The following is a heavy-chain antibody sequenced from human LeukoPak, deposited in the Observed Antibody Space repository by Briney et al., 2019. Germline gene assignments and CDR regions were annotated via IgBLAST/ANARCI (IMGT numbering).Heavy chain of an antibody. CDR1: GGSISSGGYD. J-gene: IGHJ5*02. CDR3: ARETNGFDP. CDR2: SYYSGST. V-gene: IGHV4-31*03. Sequence: SETLSLTCTVSGGSISSGGYDWSWIRQHPGMGLERIGYSYYSGSTYYNPSLKSRVTISVDTSKNQFSLKLSSVTAADTAVYYCARETNGFDPWGQGNLVTVSS.